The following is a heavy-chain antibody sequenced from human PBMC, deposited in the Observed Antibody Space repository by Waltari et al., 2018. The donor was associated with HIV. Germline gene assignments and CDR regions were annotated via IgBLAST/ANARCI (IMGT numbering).Heavy chain of an antibody. J-gene: IGHJ4*01. V-gene: IGHV4-59*01. CDR3: AIGVNIVAYRTVPKGSGFPDY. Sequence: QVHLQESGPGLVKPSETLSLICSISDGSISNYYWSWIRQPPGKGLEWVGCIYNSGNTNYNPSLKSLVFISVVTSMNQLSLYLSSVSAADTAFYYCAIGVNIVAYRTVPKGSGFPDYWGHGTLVTVSS. CDR1: DGSISNYY. CDR2: IYNSGNT. D-gene: IGHD5-12*01.